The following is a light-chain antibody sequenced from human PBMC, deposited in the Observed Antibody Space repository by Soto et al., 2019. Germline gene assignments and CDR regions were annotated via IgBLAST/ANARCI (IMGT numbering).Light chain of an antibody. CDR3: QQRIDWLVT. V-gene: IGKV3-11*01. Sequence: EIVLTQSPATLSLSPGERATLSCRASPSVGNYLAWYQQKPGQAPRLLIYDASNRAPGIPARFSGRGSGTDFPLTISSLEPEDFAVYYCQQRIDWLVTFGQGTRLEIK. CDR1: PSVGNY. CDR2: DAS. J-gene: IGKJ5*01.